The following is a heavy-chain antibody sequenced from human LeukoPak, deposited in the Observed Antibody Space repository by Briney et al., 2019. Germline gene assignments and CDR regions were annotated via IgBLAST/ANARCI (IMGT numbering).Heavy chain of an antibody. Sequence: GSLRLSCAASGFTFSDYSMNWVRQAPGKGLEWVGTIYLSGNTYYNPSLKSRVTISVDTSKNQFSLKLSSLTAADTAVYYCARISDMVVVASPTTYYRYMGVWGKGTTVTVSS. CDR3: ARISDMVVVASPTTYYRYMGV. J-gene: IGHJ6*03. V-gene: IGHV4-59*05. D-gene: IGHD2-2*01. CDR2: IYLSGNT. CDR1: GFTFSDYS.